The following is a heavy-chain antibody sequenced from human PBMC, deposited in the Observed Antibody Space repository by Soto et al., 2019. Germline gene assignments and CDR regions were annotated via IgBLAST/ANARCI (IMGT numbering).Heavy chain of an antibody. D-gene: IGHD2-2*01. CDR3: AKDGGGYCSSTSCLDTFDM. CDR2: ISGSGGST. Sequence: EVQLLESGGGLVQPGGSLRLSCAASGFTFSSYAMSWVRQAPGKGLEWVSTISGSGGSTYYAHSVKGRFTISRDNSNNALYLQMNNLRAEDTAVYYCAKDGGGYCSSTSCLDTFDMWGQGTMVTVSS. J-gene: IGHJ3*02. V-gene: IGHV3-23*01. CDR1: GFTFSSYA.